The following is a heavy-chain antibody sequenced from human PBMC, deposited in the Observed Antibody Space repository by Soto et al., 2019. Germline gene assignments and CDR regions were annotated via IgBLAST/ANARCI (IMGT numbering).Heavy chain of an antibody. D-gene: IGHD3-10*01. V-gene: IGHV5-51*01. J-gene: IGHJ6*02. CDR1: GYRFPTYW. CDR2: TYPADSDT. CDR3: VSEGESPVSYAVGG. Sequence: GESLKISCTASGYRFPTYWIAWVRQMPGKGLEWMGITYPADSDTRYSPSFQGQVTISADRSINKSITTAYLQWSSLKASDTAIYYCVSEGESPVSYAVGGWGQATTVTGAS.